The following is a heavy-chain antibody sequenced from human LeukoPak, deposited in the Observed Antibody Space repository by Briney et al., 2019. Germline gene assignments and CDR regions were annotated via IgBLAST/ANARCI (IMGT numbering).Heavy chain of an antibody. CDR3: ACPQRGPGGYYTDF. CDR2: IHPNNGVT. CDR1: GYTFTSYG. V-gene: IGHV1-2*02. Sequence: ASVKVSCKASGYTFTSYGISRVRQAPGQGLEWVGWIHPNNGVTLYAQKFQGRITMTRDTSINTVYMELSSLTSDDTAIYYCACPQRGPGGYYTDFWGQGTLVTVSS. J-gene: IGHJ4*02. D-gene: IGHD3-10*01.